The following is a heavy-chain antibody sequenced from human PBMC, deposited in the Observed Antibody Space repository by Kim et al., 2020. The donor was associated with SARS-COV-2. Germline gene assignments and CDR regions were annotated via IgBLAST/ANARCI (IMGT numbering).Heavy chain of an antibody. CDR1: GFTFSSYS. V-gene: IGHV3-21*01. D-gene: IGHD3-9*01. CDR2: ISSSSSYI. Sequence: GGSLRLSCAASGFTFSSYSMNWVRQAPGKGLEWVSSISSSSSYIYYADSVKGRFTISRDNAKNSLYLQMNSLRAEDTAVYYCARGLDLRYFDWLLSTGMDVWGQGTTVTVSS. J-gene: IGHJ6*02. CDR3: ARGLDLRYFDWLLSTGMDV.